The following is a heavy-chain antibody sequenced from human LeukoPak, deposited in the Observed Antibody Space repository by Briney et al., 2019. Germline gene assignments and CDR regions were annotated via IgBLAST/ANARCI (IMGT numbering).Heavy chain of an antibody. Sequence: ASVKLSCKASGYTFTTYYIHWVRQAPGQGLEWMGGIIPIFGTANYAQKFQGRVTITADESTSTAYMELSSLRSEDTAVYYCARGSYGDYGWFDPWGQGTLVTVSS. CDR1: GYTFTTYY. D-gene: IGHD4-17*01. CDR3: ARGSYGDYGWFDP. CDR2: IIPIFGTA. V-gene: IGHV1-69*13. J-gene: IGHJ5*02.